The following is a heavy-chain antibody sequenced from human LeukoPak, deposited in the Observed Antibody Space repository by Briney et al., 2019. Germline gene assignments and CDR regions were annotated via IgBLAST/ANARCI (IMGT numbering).Heavy chain of an antibody. CDR3: ARGSSYGSGSYSGAFDI. J-gene: IGHJ3*02. D-gene: IGHD3-10*01. V-gene: IGHV1-69*05. CDR1: GGTFSSYA. CDR2: IIPIFGTA. Sequence: ASVKVSCKASGGTFSSYAISWVRQAPGQGLEWMGGIIPIFGTANYAQKFQGRVTMTRNTSISTAYMELSSLRSEDTAVYYCARGSSYGSGSYSGAFDIWGQGTMVTVSS.